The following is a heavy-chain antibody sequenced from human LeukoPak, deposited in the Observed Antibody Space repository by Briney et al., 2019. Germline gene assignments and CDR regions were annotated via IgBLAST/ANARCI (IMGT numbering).Heavy chain of an antibody. D-gene: IGHD7-27*01. CDR1: GFSLIVYY. CDR3: ARGPVWGLDY. J-gene: IGHJ4*02. CDR2: IDPKSGGT. Sequence: ASVKVSCRASGFSLIVYYMHWVRQAPGQGLEWMGWIDPKSGGTSSAQSFQGRLTMTSDTPISTVYMELSGLRSDDTATYYCARGPVWGLDYWGLGTLVTVSS. V-gene: IGHV1-2*02.